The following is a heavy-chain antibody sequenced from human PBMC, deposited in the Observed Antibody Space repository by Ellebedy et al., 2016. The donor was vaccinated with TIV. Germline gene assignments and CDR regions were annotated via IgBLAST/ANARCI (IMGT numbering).Heavy chain of an antibody. CDR1: GYTFTSYF. CDR3: ARRGDSNWFDP. CDR2: INPGGGST. V-gene: IGHV1-46*01. Sequence: ASVKVSXXASGYTFTSYFMHWVRQAPGQGLEWMGIINPGGGSTSYAQKFQGRVTMTRDTSTSTVYMELSSLRSEDTAVYYCARRGDSNWFDPWGQGTLVTVSS. J-gene: IGHJ5*02. D-gene: IGHD2-21*02.